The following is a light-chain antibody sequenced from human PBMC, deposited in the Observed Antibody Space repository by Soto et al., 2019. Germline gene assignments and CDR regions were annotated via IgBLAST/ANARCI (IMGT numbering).Light chain of an antibody. J-gene: IGKJ2*01. CDR3: QQYKSYPYT. CDR2: KAS. CDR1: QSISNW. V-gene: IGKV1-5*03. Sequence: DIQMTQSPSTLSASVGDRVTVTCRASQSISNWLAWYQQTPGRAPKLLIYKASSLQTGVPSRFSGSGSETEFTLTISSLQPDDFATYYCQQYKSYPYTFGQGTKVEIK.